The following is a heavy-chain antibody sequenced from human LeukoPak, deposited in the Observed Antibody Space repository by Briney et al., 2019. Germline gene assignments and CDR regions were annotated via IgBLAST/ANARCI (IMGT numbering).Heavy chain of an antibody. V-gene: IGHV4-59*01. J-gene: IGHJ3*02. CDR3: ARDTGYSSSWYAFDM. CDR2: IYYSGST. D-gene: IGHD6-13*01. Sequence: PSETLSLTCTVSGGSISGFYWSWIRQSPGQGLEWIAYIYYSGSTYSNPSLKSRVTISLDTSKKHFSLKLRSVTAADTAVYYCARDTGYSSSWYAFDMWGPGTTVTVSS. CDR1: GGSISGFY.